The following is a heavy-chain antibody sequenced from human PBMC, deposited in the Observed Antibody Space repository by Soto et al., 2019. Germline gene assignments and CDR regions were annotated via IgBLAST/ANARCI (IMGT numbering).Heavy chain of an antibody. Sequence: EVQLVESGGGLVQPGGSLRLSCAASGFTFSTYSMNWVRQAPGKGLEWVSYISSSTSTIYYADSVKGRFTISGDNAKNSLFLQMNSLRAEDTAVYYCARGGRTGYTSGWYVGYWGQGTLVTVSS. CDR3: ARGGRTGYTSGWYVGY. CDR1: GFTFSTYS. D-gene: IGHD6-19*01. J-gene: IGHJ4*02. V-gene: IGHV3-48*01. CDR2: ISSSTSTI.